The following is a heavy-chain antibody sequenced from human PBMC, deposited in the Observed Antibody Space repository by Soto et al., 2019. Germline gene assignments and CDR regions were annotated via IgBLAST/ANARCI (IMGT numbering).Heavy chain of an antibody. D-gene: IGHD2-2*01. J-gene: IGHJ4*02. CDR2: ISGSGGST. V-gene: IGHV3-23*01. CDR1: GFTFSSYA. CDR3: AKVSVGYCSSTSCYYFDN. Sequence: GGSLRLSCAASGFTFSSYAMSWVRQAPGKGLEWVSAISGSGGSTYYADSVKGRFTISRDNSKNTLYLQMNSLRAEDTAVYYCAKVSVGYCSSTSCYYFDNWGQGTLVTVSS.